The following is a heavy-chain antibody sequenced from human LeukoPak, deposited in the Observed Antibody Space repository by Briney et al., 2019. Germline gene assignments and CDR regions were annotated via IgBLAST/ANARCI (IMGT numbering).Heavy chain of an antibody. CDR3: VRDLGGSDDY. Sequence: GGSLRLSCAASGFTFDDYGMSWVRQAPGKGLEWVSGINWNGGSTGYAGSVKGRFTISRDNAKNTADLQMSSLRAEDTAVYYCVRDLGGSDDYWGQGTLVTVSS. CDR2: INWNGGST. D-gene: IGHD2-15*01. CDR1: GFTFDDYG. J-gene: IGHJ4*02. V-gene: IGHV3-20*04.